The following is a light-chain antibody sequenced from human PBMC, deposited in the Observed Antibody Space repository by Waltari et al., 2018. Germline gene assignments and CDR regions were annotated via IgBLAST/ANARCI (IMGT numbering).Light chain of an antibody. CDR1: TTDLGSSNY. CDR2: DVT. V-gene: IGLV2-11*01. Sequence: SALTQPRSVSGSPAQSVTISCTGTTTDLGSSNYVPWYQQHPGKAPKLIILDVTKRPSGVPDRLSGSKSGNTASLTISGRRAEDEAEYYCCSYAGSYTWVFGGGTKLTVV. J-gene: IGLJ3*02. CDR3: CSYAGSYTWV.